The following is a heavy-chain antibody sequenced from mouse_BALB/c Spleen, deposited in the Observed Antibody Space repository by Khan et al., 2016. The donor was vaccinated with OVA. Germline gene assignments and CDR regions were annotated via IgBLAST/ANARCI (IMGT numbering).Heavy chain of an antibody. CDR2: TNPTNGRT. V-gene: IGHV1S81*02. CDR1: GYTFTSYW. Sequence: QVQLQQPGAELVKAGASVKMSCKASGYTFTSYWMHWVKQRLGQGLEWFAETNPTNGRTYYNEKFKSKATLTVDKSSSTAYMLLSGPTFEDSVVYYGARIKKIVATYFDYWGQGTTRTVSS. J-gene: IGHJ2*01. D-gene: IGHD1-1*01. CDR3: ARIKKIVATYFDY.